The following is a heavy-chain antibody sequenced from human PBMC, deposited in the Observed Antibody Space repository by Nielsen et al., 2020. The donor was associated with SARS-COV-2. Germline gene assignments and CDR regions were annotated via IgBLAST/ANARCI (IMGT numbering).Heavy chain of an antibody. Sequence: GGSLRLSFAASGFTFSSYALSWVRQAPGKGLEWVAVISYDGSNKYYADSVKGRFTISRDNSKNTLYLQMNSLRAEDTAVYYCNRGSYYYYFDYWGQGTLVTVSS. CDR3: NRGSYYYYFDY. V-gene: IGHV3-30*03. CDR2: ISYDGSNK. J-gene: IGHJ4*02. D-gene: IGHD1-26*01. CDR1: GFTFSSYA.